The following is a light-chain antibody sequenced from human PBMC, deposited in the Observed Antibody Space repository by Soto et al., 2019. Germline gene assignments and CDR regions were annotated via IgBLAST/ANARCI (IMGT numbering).Light chain of an antibody. CDR3: QSYDNSLDGRV. Sequence: QSVLTQPPSVSGAPGQGVTISCTGSSSNIGAGYDVHWYQQLPGTVPKLLIYANNNRPSGVPDRFSGSKSGTSASLAITGLQAEDEADYYCQSYDNSLDGRVFGGGTKLTVL. V-gene: IGLV1-40*01. J-gene: IGLJ2*01. CDR2: ANN. CDR1: SSNIGAGYD.